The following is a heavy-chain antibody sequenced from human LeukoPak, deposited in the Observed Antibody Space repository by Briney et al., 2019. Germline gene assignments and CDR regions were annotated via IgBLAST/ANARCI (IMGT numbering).Heavy chain of an antibody. D-gene: IGHD4-23*01. J-gene: IGHJ3*02. CDR3: ARNPLGYGGNSGDAFDI. CDR2: IYYSGST. Sequence: SETLSLTCTVFGGSISSSSYYWGWIRQPPGKGLEWIGSIYYSGSTYYNPSLKSRVTISVDTSKNQFSLKLSSVTAADTAVYYCARNPLGYGGNSGDAFDIWGQGTMVTVSS. V-gene: IGHV4-39*01. CDR1: GGSISSSSYY.